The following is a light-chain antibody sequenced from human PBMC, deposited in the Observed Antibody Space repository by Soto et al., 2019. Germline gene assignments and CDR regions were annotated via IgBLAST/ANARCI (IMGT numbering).Light chain of an antibody. V-gene: IGKV1-9*01. J-gene: IGKJ3*01. CDR1: QGISNY. CDR2: AAS. Sequence: DIQLTQSPSFLSASVGDRVTITCRASQGISNYLAWYQQKPGRAPKLLIYAASTLQTGVPSRFSGRGSGTEFTLTISSLQPEDFAAYYCQQLNRYPFTFGPGTKVDIK. CDR3: QQLNRYPFT.